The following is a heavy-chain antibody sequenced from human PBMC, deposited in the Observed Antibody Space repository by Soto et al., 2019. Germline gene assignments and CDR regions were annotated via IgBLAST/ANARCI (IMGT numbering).Heavy chain of an antibody. CDR2: IYYRGNT. V-gene: IGHV4-59*08. CDR3: ARHPGYYDVLTGYSTYYFDS. D-gene: IGHD3-9*01. Sequence: SETLSLTCTVSGGSISPYYWSWIRQPPGKGLEWIGSIYYRGNTNYNPSFKSRVTISVDTSKNQFSLRLSSVTAADTAVYYCARHPGYYDVLTGYSTYYFDSWGQGTLVTVSS. CDR1: GGSISPYY. J-gene: IGHJ4*02.